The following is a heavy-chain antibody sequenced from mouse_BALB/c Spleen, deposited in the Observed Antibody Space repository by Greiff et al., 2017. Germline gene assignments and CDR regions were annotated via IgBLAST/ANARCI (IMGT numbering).Heavy chain of an antibody. CDR2: IWSGGST. CDR3: ARGGTMITSSLGFDV. CDR1: GFSLTSYG. Sequence: VQRVESGPGLVAPSQSLSITCTVSGFSLTSYGVHWVRQSPGKGLEWLGVIWSGGSTDYNAAFISRLSISKDNSKSQVFFKMNSLQANDTAIYYCARGGTMITSSLGFDVWGEGTTVTVSS. D-gene: IGHD2-4*01. V-gene: IGHV2-2*02. J-gene: IGHJ1*01.